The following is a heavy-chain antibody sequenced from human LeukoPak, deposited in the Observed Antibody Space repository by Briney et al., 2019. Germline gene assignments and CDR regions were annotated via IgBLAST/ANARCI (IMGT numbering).Heavy chain of an antibody. V-gene: IGHV1-2*02. CDR2: INPNSGDT. Sequence: ASVKVSCKASGYPFTGYYTHWVRQAPGQGLDWMGWINPNSGDTNYAQKFHGRVTMTSDTSINTAYMELSRLTSDDTAVYHCARVADGYYFDYWGQGILVIVSS. J-gene: IGHJ4*02. CDR3: ARVADGYYFDY. CDR1: GYPFTGYY. D-gene: IGHD6-25*01.